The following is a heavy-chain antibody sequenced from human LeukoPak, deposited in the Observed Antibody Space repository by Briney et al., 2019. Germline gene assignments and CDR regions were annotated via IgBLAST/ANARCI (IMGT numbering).Heavy chain of an antibody. CDR3: AKGRYIVVVPGAVDY. V-gene: IGHV3-48*03. CDR1: GFTFSSYE. Sequence: GGSLRLSCAASGFTFSSYETNWVRQAPGKGPEWVSYISSSGSTIYYADSVKGRFTISRDNSKSTLFLQTNSLRAEDTAVYYCAKGRYIVVVPGAVDYWGQGTLVTVSS. D-gene: IGHD2-2*01. CDR2: ISSSGSTI. J-gene: IGHJ4*02.